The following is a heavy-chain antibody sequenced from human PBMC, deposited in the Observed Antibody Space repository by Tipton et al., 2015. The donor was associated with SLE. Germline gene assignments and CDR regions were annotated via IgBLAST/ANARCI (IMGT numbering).Heavy chain of an antibody. D-gene: IGHD3-22*01. J-gene: IGHJ6*02. Sequence: LRLSCAASGFTFSRYAMNWVRQAPGKGLEWVSSIRGSGGNTYYADSVKGRFTISRDNSKNTLSLQMNSLRAEDTAVYYCAKPFSGYVGLGYYGMDVWGQGTTVTVSS. CDR3: AKPFSGYVGLGYYGMDV. CDR2: IRGSGGNT. V-gene: IGHV3-23*01. CDR1: GFTFSRYA.